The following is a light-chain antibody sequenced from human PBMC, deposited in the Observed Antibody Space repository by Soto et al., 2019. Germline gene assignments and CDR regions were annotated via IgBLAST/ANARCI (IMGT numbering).Light chain of an antibody. CDR2: EVS. CDR1: SSDVGGYNF. J-gene: IGLJ3*02. Sequence: QSALTQPPSASGSPGQSVTISCTGTSSDVGGYNFVSWYQHHPGKAPKLMIYEVSKRPSGVPDRFSGSKSANTASLTVSGLQAEDEADYYCSSYAGSNSFVVFGGGTKPPS. V-gene: IGLV2-8*01. CDR3: SSYAGSNSFVV.